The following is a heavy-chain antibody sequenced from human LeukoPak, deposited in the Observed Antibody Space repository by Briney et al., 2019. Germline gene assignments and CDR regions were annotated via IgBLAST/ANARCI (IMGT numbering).Heavy chain of an antibody. Sequence: GGSLRLSCAASGFTFSSYGMPWVRQAPGKGLEWVAVISYDGSNKYCADSVKGRFTISRDNSKNTLYLQMNSLRAEDTAVYYCAKAPVPAAIEQFDYWGQGTLVTVSS. CDR1: GFTFSSYG. V-gene: IGHV3-30*18. CDR2: ISYDGSNK. J-gene: IGHJ4*02. CDR3: AKAPVPAAIEQFDY. D-gene: IGHD2-2*01.